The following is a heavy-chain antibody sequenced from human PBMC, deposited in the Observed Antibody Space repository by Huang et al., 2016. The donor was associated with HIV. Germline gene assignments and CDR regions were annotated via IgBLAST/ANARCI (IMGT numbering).Heavy chain of an antibody. Sequence: QVQLVQSGAEVKKPGASVKVSCKYVGYTFTSYGSSWVRQAPGQGVEWMGLISAYNGNTNYAQKLQGRVTMTTETSTSTAYMERRSLRSDDTAVYYCARDRGAVAGTSPGYWGQGTLVTVSS. V-gene: IGHV1-18*01. J-gene: IGHJ4*02. CDR3: ARDRGAVAGTSPGY. CDR1: GYTFTSYG. D-gene: IGHD6-19*01. CDR2: ISAYNGNT.